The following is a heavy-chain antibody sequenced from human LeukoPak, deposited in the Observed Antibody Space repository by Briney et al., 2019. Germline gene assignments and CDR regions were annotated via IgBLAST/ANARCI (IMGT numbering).Heavy chain of an antibody. D-gene: IGHD2-21*01. Sequence: PSETLSLTCTVSGYSISSGYYWGWIRQPPGKGLEWIGNIYHSGSTYYNPSLKSRVTISVDTSKNQFSLKLSSVTAADTAVYYCARVEGRGVVVAPNWFDPWGQGTLVTVSS. J-gene: IGHJ5*02. CDR1: GYSISSGYY. CDR2: IYHSGST. CDR3: ARVEGRGVVVAPNWFDP. V-gene: IGHV4-38-2*02.